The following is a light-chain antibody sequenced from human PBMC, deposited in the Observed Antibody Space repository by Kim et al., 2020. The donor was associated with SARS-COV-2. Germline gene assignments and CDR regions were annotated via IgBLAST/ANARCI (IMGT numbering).Light chain of an antibody. V-gene: IGKV1-39*01. J-gene: IGKJ4*01. CDR3: QQSYSFPLT. CDR2: AAS. CDR1: QSIDTY. Sequence: GDRVTITCRASQSIDTYLNWYQQKPGKAPKLLIYAASSLQGGVPSRFSGSGSGTDFTLTISSLQPEDFASYHCQQSYSFPLTFGGGTKVDIK.